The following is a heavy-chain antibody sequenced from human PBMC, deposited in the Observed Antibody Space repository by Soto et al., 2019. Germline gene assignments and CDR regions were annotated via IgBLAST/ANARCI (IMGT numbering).Heavy chain of an antibody. CDR3: ATWHLQEHAYDI. CDR2: FYDLDGT. J-gene: IGHJ3*02. V-gene: IGHV3-53*01. D-gene: IGHD1-1*01. CDR1: GFTVSGKKY. Sequence: DVQLVASGGALIQPGESLRLSCAAFGFTVSGKKYVAWVRQAPGQGLEWVSGFYDLDGTYYADSVKGRFTTSSDSSRTTVYLQMNDLRPDDTAVYSCATWHLQEHAYDIWGQGTTVTVSS.